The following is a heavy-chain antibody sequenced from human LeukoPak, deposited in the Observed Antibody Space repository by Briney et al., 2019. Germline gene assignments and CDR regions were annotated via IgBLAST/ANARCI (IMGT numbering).Heavy chain of an antibody. CDR3: ARTGIFGELLGYDY. J-gene: IGHJ4*02. V-gene: IGHV3-33*01. D-gene: IGHD3-10*01. CDR2: IWYDGSNK. Sequence: GGSLRLSCAASGFTFNSNGMHWVRQAPGKGLEGVALIWYDGSNKYYADSVKGRFTISRDNSKNTLYLQMNSLRAEDTAVYYCARTGIFGELLGYDYWGQGTLVTVSS. CDR1: GFTFNSNG.